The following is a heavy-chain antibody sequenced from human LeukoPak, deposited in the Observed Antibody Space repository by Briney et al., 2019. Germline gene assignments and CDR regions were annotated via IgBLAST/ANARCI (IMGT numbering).Heavy chain of an antibody. J-gene: IGHJ6*04. CDR2: ISSSGSTI. Sequence: GGSLRLSCAASGFTFSRYWMSWVRQAPGKGLEWVSYISSSGSTIYYADSVKGRFTISRDNAKNSLYLQMNSLRAEDTAVYYCAELGITMIGGVWGKGTTVTISS. CDR1: GFTFSRYW. D-gene: IGHD3-10*02. V-gene: IGHV3-48*03. CDR3: AELGITMIGGV.